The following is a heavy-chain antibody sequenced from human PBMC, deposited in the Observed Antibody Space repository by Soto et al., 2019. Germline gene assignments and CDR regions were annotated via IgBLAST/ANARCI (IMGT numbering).Heavy chain of an antibody. CDR3: AKDSQSVIVSAARVYGLDV. J-gene: IGHJ6*02. D-gene: IGHD1-26*01. CDR2: LSDNGGDT. CDR1: GFTFSSYA. Sequence: GGSLRLSCAGSGFTFSSYAMTWVRQAPGKGLECVATLSDNGGDTYYADSVKGRFTISRDNSKNTLYLQMNSLRAEDTAVYYCAKDSQSVIVSAARVYGLDVLGQRTTVTVSS. V-gene: IGHV3-23*01.